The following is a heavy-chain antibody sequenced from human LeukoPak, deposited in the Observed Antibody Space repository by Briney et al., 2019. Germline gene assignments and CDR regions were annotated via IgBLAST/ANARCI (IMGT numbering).Heavy chain of an antibody. D-gene: IGHD6-13*01. J-gene: IGHJ5*02. CDR3: AISHSSSWYSVDP. Sequence: ASVKVSCKASGYTFTGYYMHWVRQAPGQGLEWMGWINPNSGGTNYAQKFQGRVTMTRDTSISTAYMELSRLRSDDTAVYYCAISHSSSWYSVDPWGQGTLVTVFS. CDR2: INPNSGGT. V-gene: IGHV1-2*02. CDR1: GYTFTGYY.